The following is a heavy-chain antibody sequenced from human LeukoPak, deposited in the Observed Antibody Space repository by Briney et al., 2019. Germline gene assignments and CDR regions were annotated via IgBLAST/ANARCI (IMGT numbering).Heavy chain of an antibody. Sequence: SETLSLTCTVSGGSVSSGDCYWSWIRQHPGMGLEWIGYIYYSGSTYYNPSLKSRVTMSVDTSKNQFSLNLTSVTAADTAVYYCARESNFVSAFDVWGRGTTVTVSS. CDR1: GGSVSSGDCY. D-gene: IGHD3-16*01. J-gene: IGHJ6*02. CDR2: IYYSGST. V-gene: IGHV4-31*03. CDR3: ARESNFVSAFDV.